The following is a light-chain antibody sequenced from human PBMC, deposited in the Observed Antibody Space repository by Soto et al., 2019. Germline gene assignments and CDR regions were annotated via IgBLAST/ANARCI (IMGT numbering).Light chain of an antibody. CDR3: QQSYSTPYP. J-gene: IGKJ2*01. CDR2: VAS. Sequence: DIQMTQSPSSLSASVGDRVTITCRASQSISNYVNWYQQKPGKPPKFLIYVASTLQSGVPSRFSGSGSGTDFTLTISSLQPEDFATYYCQQSYSTPYPFGPGTKLEIK. V-gene: IGKV1-39*01. CDR1: QSISNY.